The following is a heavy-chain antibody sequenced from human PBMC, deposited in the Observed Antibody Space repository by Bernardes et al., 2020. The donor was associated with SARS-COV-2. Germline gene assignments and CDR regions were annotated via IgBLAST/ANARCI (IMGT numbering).Heavy chain of an antibody. CDR2: INSDGSST. D-gene: IGHD2-2*01. Sequence: GGSLRLSCAASGFTFSSYWMHWVRQAPGKGLVWVSRINSDGSSTSYADSVKGRFTISRDNAKNTLYLQMNSLRAEDTAVYYCASRSSTSSTFDYWGQGTLVTVSS. CDR1: GFTFSSYW. CDR3: ASRSSTSSTFDY. V-gene: IGHV3-74*01. J-gene: IGHJ4*02.